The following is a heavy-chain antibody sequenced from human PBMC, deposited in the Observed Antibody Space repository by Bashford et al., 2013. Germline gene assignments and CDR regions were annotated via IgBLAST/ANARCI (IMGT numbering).Heavy chain of an antibody. CDR1: GGSIRNYY. CDR3: ARDERIYDAFDI. D-gene: IGHD3-3*02. Sequence: SETLSLTCSVSGGSIRNYYWSWIRQPAGKGLEWIGRIYSNGGTNYNPSLKSRVTMSVDTSKNQFSLKLNSVTAADTAVYFCARDERIYDAFDIWGQGTKVTVSS. J-gene: IGHJ3*02. CDR2: IYSNGGT. V-gene: IGHV4-4*07.